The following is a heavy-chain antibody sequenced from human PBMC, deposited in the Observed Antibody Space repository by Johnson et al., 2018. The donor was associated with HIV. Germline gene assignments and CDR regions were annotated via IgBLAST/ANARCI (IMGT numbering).Heavy chain of an antibody. V-gene: IGHV3-23*04. CDR3: AKDLDTIFGVVNYAFDI. J-gene: IGHJ3*02. D-gene: IGHD3-3*01. Sequence: VQLVESGGGFVQPGGSLRLSCAASGFTFSSYAMSWVRQAPGKGLEWVTAISGSGGATSYADSVKGRFTISRDNSKNTLFLKMKILRAEDTSVYYCAKDLDTIFGVVNYAFDIWGQGTMVTVSS. CDR2: ISGSGGAT. CDR1: GFTFSSYA.